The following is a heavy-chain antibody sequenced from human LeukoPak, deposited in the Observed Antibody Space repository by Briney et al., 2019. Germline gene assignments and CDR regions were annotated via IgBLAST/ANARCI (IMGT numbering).Heavy chain of an antibody. CDR2: IYPRDGST. J-gene: IGHJ4*02. CDR1: GYTFTSNY. V-gene: IGHV1-46*01. CDR3: ARDQEGFDY. Sequence: ASVKVSCKASGYTFTSNYIHWMRQAPGQGLEWMGMIYPRDGSTSYAQKFQGRVTVTRDTSTSTVHMELSGLRSEDTAVYYCARDQEGFDYWGQGTLVTVSS.